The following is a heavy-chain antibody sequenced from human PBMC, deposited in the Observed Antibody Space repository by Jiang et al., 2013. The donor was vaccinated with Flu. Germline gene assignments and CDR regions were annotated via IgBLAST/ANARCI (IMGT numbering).Heavy chain of an antibody. J-gene: IGHJ4*02. CDR3: ARSSGTTPYVVGY. Sequence: SYWIGWVRQMPGKGLEWMGIIYPGDSDTRYSPSFQGQVTISADKSISTAYLQWSSLKASDTAMYYCARSSGTTPYVVGYWGQGTLVTVSS. D-gene: IGHD1-7*01. CDR1: SYW. V-gene: IGHV5-51*01. CDR2: IYPGDSDT.